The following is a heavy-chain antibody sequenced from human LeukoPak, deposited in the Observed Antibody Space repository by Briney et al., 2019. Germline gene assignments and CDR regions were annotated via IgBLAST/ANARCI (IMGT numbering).Heavy chain of an antibody. CDR1: GGTFSSYA. V-gene: IGHV1-69*10. J-gene: IGHJ4*02. CDR2: IIPIVGIA. CDR3: ARDSYLRFLEYCLDY. D-gene: IGHD3-3*01. Sequence: SVKVSCKASGGTFSSYAISWGRQAPGQGLEWMGRIIPIVGIANYAQKFQGRVTITADKSTSTAYMELSSLRSEDTAVYYCARDSYLRFLEYCLDYWGQGTLVTVSS.